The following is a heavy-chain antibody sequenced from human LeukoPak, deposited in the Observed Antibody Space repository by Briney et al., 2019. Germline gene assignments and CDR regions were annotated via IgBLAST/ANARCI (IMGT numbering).Heavy chain of an antibody. CDR2: ISYDGSNK. J-gene: IGHJ6*02. D-gene: IGHD6-13*01. Sequence: GGSLRLSCAASGFTFRSYGMHWVRQAPGKGLEWVAVISYDGSNKYYSDSVKGRFTISRDNSKNTLYLQMNSLRAEDTAVYYCAKDRAAAYTYSSFGMDVWGQGTTVTVSS. CDR1: GFTFRSYG. V-gene: IGHV3-30*18. CDR3: AKDRAAAYTYSSFGMDV.